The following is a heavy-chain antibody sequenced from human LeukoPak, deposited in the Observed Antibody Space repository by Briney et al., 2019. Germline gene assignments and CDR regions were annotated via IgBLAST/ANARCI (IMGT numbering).Heavy chain of an antibody. CDR1: GFTFSSYS. J-gene: IGHJ3*02. V-gene: IGHV3-21*01. Sequence: PGGSLRLSCAASGFTFSSYSMNWVRQAPGKGLEWVSSISRTGSYIYYADLVKGRFTISRDNAKNSLYLQMNSLRAEDTAVYYCAIPLRVPSAFDIWGQGTMVTVSS. CDR3: AIPLRVPSAFDI. CDR2: ISRTGSYI.